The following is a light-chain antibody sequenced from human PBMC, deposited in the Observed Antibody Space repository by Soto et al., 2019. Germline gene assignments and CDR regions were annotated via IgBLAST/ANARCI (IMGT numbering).Light chain of an antibody. V-gene: IGKV1-39*01. CDR3: QQSYNVPIT. CDR1: QSIATY. CDR2: AAS. J-gene: IGKJ5*01. Sequence: DLQMTQSPPSLSASVGDRVTIACRASQSIATYLNWYQQRPGQAPQLLISAASTLRSGVPSRFSGSGSGTDSTLTIDSLQTEDFASYYCQQSYNVPITFGQGTRLDFK.